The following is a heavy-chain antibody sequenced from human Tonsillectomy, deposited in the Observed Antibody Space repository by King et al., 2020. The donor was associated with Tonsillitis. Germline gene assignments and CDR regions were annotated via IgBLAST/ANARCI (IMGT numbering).Heavy chain of an antibody. V-gene: IGHV3-23*04. J-gene: IGHJ4*02. Sequence: VQLVESGGGLVQPGGSLRLSCAASGFTFSSYAMSWVRQAPGEGLEWVSAISGRGGCTYYADSVKGLFTIYRDNSKNTLYLQMYSLRAEDTAVYYCAKGGCSSTSCYYDCDYWGQGTLVTVSS. CDR3: AKGGCSSTSCYYDCDY. D-gene: IGHD2-2*01. CDR2: ISGRGGCT. CDR1: GFTFSSYA.